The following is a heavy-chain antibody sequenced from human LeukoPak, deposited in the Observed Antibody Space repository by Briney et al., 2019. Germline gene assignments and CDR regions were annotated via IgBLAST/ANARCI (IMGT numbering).Heavy chain of an antibody. CDR2: VSGSGGST. J-gene: IGHJ4*02. CDR3: AKPRAVGVNAFFDY. CDR1: GFTFSSYA. Sequence: GGSLRLSCAASGFTFSSYAMRWVRQAPGKGLEWVSSVSGSGGSTYYADSVKGRFTISRDNSKNTLYLQMNSLRAEDTAIYYWAKPRAVGVNAFFDYWGQGTLVTVSS. V-gene: IGHV3-23*01.